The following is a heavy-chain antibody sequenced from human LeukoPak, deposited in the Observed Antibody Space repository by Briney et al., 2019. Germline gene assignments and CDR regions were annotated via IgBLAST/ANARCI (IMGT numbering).Heavy chain of an antibody. CDR2: ISGSGGST. V-gene: IGHV3-23*01. J-gene: IGHJ6*03. CDR1: GFTFDDYG. CDR3: AKDRAPFVGPADYMDV. D-gene: IGHD1-26*01. Sequence: PGGSLRLSCAASGFTFDDYGMSWVRQAPGKGLEWVSAISGSGGSTYYADSVKGRFTISRDNSKNTLYLQMNSLRAEDTAVYYCAKDRAPFVGPADYMDVWGKGTTVTVSS.